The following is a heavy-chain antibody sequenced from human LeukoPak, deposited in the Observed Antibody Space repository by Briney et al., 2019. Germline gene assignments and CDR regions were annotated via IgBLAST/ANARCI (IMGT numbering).Heavy chain of an antibody. CDR1: GFTFSCSG. D-gene: IGHD3-10*01. CDR2: ISYDGSNK. V-gene: IGHV3-30*03. Sequence: PGGSLRLSCAASGFTFSCSGMHWVRQAPGKGLEWVAVISYDGSNKYYADSVKGRFTFSRDNSKNTLYLQMNSLKTEDTAVYYCTTNYYGSGSSIFDYWGQGTLVTVSS. CDR3: TTNYYGSGSSIFDY. J-gene: IGHJ4*02.